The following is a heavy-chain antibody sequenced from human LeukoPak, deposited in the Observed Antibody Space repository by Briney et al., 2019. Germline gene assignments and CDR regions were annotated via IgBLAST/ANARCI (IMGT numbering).Heavy chain of an antibody. V-gene: IGHV4-4*07. Sequence: SETLSLTCTVSGGSISSYYWSWIRQPAGKGLEWIGRIYTSGSTNYNPSLKSRVTMSVDTSKNQFSLKLSSVTAADTAVYYCARERRKHLRDAFDIWGRGTMVTVSS. CDR3: ARERRKHLRDAFDI. CDR2: IYTSGST. J-gene: IGHJ3*02. CDR1: GGSISSYY.